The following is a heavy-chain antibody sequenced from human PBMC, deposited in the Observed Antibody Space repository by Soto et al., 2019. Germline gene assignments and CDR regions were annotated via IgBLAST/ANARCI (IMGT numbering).Heavy chain of an antibody. CDR2: IWYDGSNK. D-gene: IGHD4-17*01. J-gene: IGHJ6*02. CDR1: GFTFSSYG. CDR3: ARGARTTVVTPLWYYYYGMDV. V-gene: IGHV3-33*01. Sequence: GGSLRLSCAASGFTFSSYGMHWVRQAPGKGLEWVAVIWYDGSNKYYADSVKGRFTISRDNSKNTLYLQMNSLRAEDTAVYYCARGARTTVVTPLWYYYYGMDVWGQGTTVTVSS.